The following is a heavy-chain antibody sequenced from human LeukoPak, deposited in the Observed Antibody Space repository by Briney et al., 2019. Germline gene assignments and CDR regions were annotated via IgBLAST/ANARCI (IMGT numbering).Heavy chain of an antibody. Sequence: GGSLRLSCAASGFMFSSFRMNWVRQAPGKGLEWVAVISYDGSNKYYADSVKGRFTISRDNSKNTLYLQMNSLRAEDTAVYYCAKDPQLELPYYYYGMDVWGQGTTVTVSS. J-gene: IGHJ6*02. CDR2: ISYDGSNK. CDR1: GFMFSSFR. CDR3: AKDPQLELPYYYYGMDV. V-gene: IGHV3-30*18. D-gene: IGHD1-1*01.